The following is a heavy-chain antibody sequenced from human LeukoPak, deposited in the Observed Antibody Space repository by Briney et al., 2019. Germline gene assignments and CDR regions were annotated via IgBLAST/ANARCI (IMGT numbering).Heavy chain of an antibody. D-gene: IGHD3-22*01. CDR2: IKQDGSEK. CDR1: GFTFSSYW. CDR3: ARDLPYYYDSSGYYH. Sequence: GGSLRLSCAASGFTFSSYWLSWVRQAPGKGLEWVANIKQDGSEKYYVDSVKGRFTISRDNAKNSLYLQMNSLRAEDTAVNYCARDLPYYYDSSGYYHWGQGTLVTVSS. V-gene: IGHV3-7*01. J-gene: IGHJ5*02.